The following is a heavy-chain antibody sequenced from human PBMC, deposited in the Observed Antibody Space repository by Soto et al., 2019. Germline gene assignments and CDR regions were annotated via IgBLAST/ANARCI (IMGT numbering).Heavy chain of an antibody. V-gene: IGHV3-23*01. CDR3: AKVTISYTTFSSFDS. CDR2: FSSPGGVT. Sequence: GGNLTRSYTASGFSFSRYAMSWDRQAPWKRLEWDSTFSSPGGVTYYADTEKGRFTNSRDNFNSSPSRQMSNLRTEDTALYYFAKVTISYTTFSSFDSRGQRAPVTLYS. J-gene: IGHJ5*01. CDR1: GFSFSRYA. D-gene: IGHD1-26*01.